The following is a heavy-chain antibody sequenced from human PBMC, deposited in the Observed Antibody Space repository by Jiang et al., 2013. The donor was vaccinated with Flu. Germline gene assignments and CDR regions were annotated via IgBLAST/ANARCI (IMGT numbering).Heavy chain of an antibody. CDR3: ARDPDYGGNSVSDAFDI. CDR1: GYTFTSYY. J-gene: IGHJ3*02. CDR2: INPSGGST. Sequence: GAEVKKPGASVKVSCKASGYTFTSYYMHWVRRAPGQGLEWMGIINPSGGSTSYAQKFQGRVTMTRDTSTSTVYMELSSLRSEDTAVYYCARDPDYGGNSVSDAFDIWGQGTMVTVSS. V-gene: IGHV1-46*01. D-gene: IGHD4-23*01.